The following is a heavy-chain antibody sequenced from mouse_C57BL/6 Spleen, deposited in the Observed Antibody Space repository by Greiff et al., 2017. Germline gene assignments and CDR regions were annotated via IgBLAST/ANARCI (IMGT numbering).Heavy chain of an antibody. Sequence: QVQLQQSGAELVRPGASVKLSCKASGYTFTDYYINWVKQRPGQGLEWIARIYPGSGNTYYNEKFKGKATLTAEKSSSTAYMPLSSLTSEDSAVYFCAREGEGFAYWGQGTLVTVSA. CDR2: IYPGSGNT. CDR1: GYTFTDYY. V-gene: IGHV1-76*01. J-gene: IGHJ3*01. CDR3: AREGEGFAY.